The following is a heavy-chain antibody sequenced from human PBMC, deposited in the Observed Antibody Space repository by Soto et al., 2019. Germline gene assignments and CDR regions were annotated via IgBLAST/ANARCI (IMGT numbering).Heavy chain of an antibody. J-gene: IGHJ4*02. CDR1: GGTFSSYA. CDR2: IIPIFGTA. Sequence: ASVKVSCKASGGTFSSYAISWVRQAPGQGLEWMGGIIPIFGTANYAQKFQGRVTITADASTSTAYMELSSLRSEDTAVYYCAREGSDYYDSSGYLAAFDYWGQGTLVTVSS. CDR3: AREGSDYYDSSGYLAAFDY. D-gene: IGHD3-22*01. V-gene: IGHV1-69*13.